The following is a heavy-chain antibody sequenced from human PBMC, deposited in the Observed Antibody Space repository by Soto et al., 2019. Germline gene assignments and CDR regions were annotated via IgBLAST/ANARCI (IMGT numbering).Heavy chain of an antibody. V-gene: IGHV4-34*01. J-gene: IGHJ3*02. Sequence: SETLSLTCAVYGWSFSGYYWSWIRQPPGKGLEWIGEINHSGSTNYNPSLKSRVTISVDTSKNQFSLKLSSVTAADTAVYYCARDAHDYGEHGGAFDIWGQGTMVTVSS. CDR2: INHSGST. CDR1: GWSFSGYY. D-gene: IGHD4-17*01. CDR3: ARDAHDYGEHGGAFDI.